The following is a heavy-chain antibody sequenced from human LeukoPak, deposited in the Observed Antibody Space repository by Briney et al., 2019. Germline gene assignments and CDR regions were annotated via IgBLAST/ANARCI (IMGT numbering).Heavy chain of an antibody. J-gene: IGHJ5*02. D-gene: IGHD2-15*01. CDR2: INTSGST. Sequence: PVGSLRLSCAASGFTVSTSYMSWVRLAPGKGLEWVSVINTSGSTYYSDSVKGRFTISRDNSKNTLYLQMNSLRAEDTAVYYCARGYCSGGSCYPVWLDPWGQGTLVTVPS. CDR1: GFTVSTSY. V-gene: IGHV3-53*01. CDR3: ARGYCSGGSCYPVWLDP.